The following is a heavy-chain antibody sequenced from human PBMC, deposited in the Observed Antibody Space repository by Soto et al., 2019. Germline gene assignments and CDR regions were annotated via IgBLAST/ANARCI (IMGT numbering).Heavy chain of an antibody. D-gene: IGHD3-3*01. CDR3: AREETYDFWSGYTYYMDV. J-gene: IGHJ6*03. CDR1: GFTFSSYS. V-gene: IGHV3-48*01. Sequence: GGSLRLSCAASGFTFSSYSMNWIRQAQGKGLEWVSYISSSSSTIYYADSVKGRFTISRDNAKNSLYLQMNSLRAEDTAVYYCAREETYDFWSGYTYYMDVWGKGTTVTVSS. CDR2: ISSSSSTI.